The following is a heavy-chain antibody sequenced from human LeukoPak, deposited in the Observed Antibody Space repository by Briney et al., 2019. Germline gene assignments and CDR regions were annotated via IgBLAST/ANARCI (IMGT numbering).Heavy chain of an antibody. D-gene: IGHD2-21*01. V-gene: IGHV4-61*01. J-gene: IGHJ3*02. Sequence: RSETLSLTCTVSGGSVSCGSYYWSWIRQPPGKGLEWIGYIYYSGGTNYNPSLKSRVTISVDTSKNQFSLKLSSVIAADTAVYYCARGPGPSGYCGGDCYSLYAFDIWGQGTMVTVSS. CDR3: ARGPGPSGYCGGDCYSLYAFDI. CDR1: GGSVSCGSYY. CDR2: IYYSGGT.